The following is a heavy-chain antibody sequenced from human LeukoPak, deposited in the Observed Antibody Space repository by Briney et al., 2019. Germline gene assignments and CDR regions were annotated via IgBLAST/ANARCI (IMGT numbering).Heavy chain of an antibody. Sequence: PGGSLSLSCSASGFTFDDYAMSWVRQAPGKGLEWVSGIDWKGGSKGYADSVKGRFTISRDNAKNSLYLQMNSLRAEDTAMYYCARDRYSSSAGVFDYWGQGTLVTVSS. V-gene: IGHV3-20*04. CDR1: GFTFDDYA. CDR3: ARDRYSSSAGVFDY. CDR2: IDWKGGSK. J-gene: IGHJ4*02. D-gene: IGHD6-6*01.